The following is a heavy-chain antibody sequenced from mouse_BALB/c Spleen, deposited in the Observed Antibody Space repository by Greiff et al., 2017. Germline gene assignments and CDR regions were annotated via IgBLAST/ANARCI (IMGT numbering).Heavy chain of an antibody. D-gene: IGHD2-4*01. Sequence: QVQLQQSGAELVRPGSSVKISCKASGYAFSSYWMNWVKQRPGQGLEWIGQIYPGDGDTNYNGKFKGKATLTADKSSSTAYMQLSSLTSEDSAVYFCARRSTMITTGAMDYWGQGTSVTVSS. CDR3: ARRSTMITTGAMDY. V-gene: IGHV1-80*01. CDR2: IYPGDGDT. J-gene: IGHJ4*01. CDR1: GYAFSSYW.